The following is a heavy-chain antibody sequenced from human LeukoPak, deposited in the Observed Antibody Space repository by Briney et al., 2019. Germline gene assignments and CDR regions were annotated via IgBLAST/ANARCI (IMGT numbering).Heavy chain of an antibody. D-gene: IGHD6-13*01. J-gene: IGHJ5*02. CDR3: ARQRVAAAGPNWFDP. CDR2: INPNTGGT. Sequence: ASVKVSCKASVYTFTASYMHWVRQAPGEGLEWMGWINPNTGGTNYAQQFQGRVTMTRDTSISTAYMELSRLKSDDTAVYYCARQRVAAAGPNWFDPWGQGTLVTVSS. V-gene: IGHV1-2*02. CDR1: VYTFTASY.